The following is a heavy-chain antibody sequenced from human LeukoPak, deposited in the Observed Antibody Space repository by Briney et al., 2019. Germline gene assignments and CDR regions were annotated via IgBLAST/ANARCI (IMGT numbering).Heavy chain of an antibody. D-gene: IGHD4-17*01. CDR3: ARDHGDFVQHD. CDR2: ISYSGNT. CDR1: GDSFTNNNYF. J-gene: IGHJ4*02. Sequence: SETLSLTCTVSGDSFTNNNYFWGWIRQPPGKELEWIGEISYSGNTYYNPSLESRVTISADTSTNEFSLKLRSVTAADTAMYYCARDHGDFVQHDWGRGTLVTVSS. V-gene: IGHV4-39*01.